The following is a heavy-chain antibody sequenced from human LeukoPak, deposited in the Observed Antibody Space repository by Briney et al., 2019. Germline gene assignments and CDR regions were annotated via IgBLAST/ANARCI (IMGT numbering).Heavy chain of an antibody. Sequence: ASVKVSCKASGYTFTGYYMHWVRQAPGQGLEWMGWINPNSGGTNYAQKFQGRVTMTRDTSISTAYMELSRLRSDDTAVYYCARVWAMVREPQPNWFDPWGQGTLVTVSS. V-gene: IGHV1-2*02. CDR2: INPNSGGT. J-gene: IGHJ5*02. CDR3: ARVWAMVREPQPNWFDP. CDR1: GYTFTGYY. D-gene: IGHD3-10*01.